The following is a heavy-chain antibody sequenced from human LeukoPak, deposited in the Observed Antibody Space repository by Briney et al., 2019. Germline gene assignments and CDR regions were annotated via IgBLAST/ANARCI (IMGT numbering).Heavy chain of an antibody. Sequence: PSETLSLTCTVSGGSISSSSYYWGWIRQPPGKGLEWIGSIYYSGSTYYNPSLKSRVTMSVDTSKNQFSLKLSSVTAADTAVYYCARDSASDIVVAPLDAFDIWGQGTMVTVSS. CDR1: GGSISSSSYY. J-gene: IGHJ3*02. CDR2: IYYSGST. D-gene: IGHD2-2*01. V-gene: IGHV4-39*07. CDR3: ARDSASDIVVAPLDAFDI.